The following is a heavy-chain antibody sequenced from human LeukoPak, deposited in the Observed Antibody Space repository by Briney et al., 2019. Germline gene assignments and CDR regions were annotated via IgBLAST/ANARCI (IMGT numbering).Heavy chain of an antibody. CDR3: ARGRSIAAAGPFDY. V-gene: IGHV4-30-2*01. CDR1: GGSISSGGSY. D-gene: IGHD6-13*01. J-gene: IGHJ4*02. CDR2: INHSGST. Sequence: SQTLSLTCTVSGGSISSGGSYWSWIRQPPGKGLEWIGEINHSGSTNYNPSLKSRVTISVDTSKNQFSLKLSSVTAADTAVYYCARGRSIAAAGPFDYWGQGTLVTVSS.